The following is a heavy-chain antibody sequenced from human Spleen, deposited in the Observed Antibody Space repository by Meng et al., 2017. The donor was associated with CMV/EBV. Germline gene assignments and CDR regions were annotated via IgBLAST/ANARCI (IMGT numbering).Heavy chain of an antibody. CDR3: ARDTRTLYYYYGMDPTGSAFDI. Sequence: GESLKISCAASGFTFSSYSMNWVRQAPGKGLEWVSSISSSSSYIYYADSVKGRFTISRDNAKNSLYLQMNSLRAEDTAVYYCARDTRTLYYYYGMDPTGSAFDIWGQGTMVTVSS. V-gene: IGHV3-21*01. CDR1: GFTFSSYS. CDR2: ISSSSSYI. D-gene: IGHD4-17*01. J-gene: IGHJ3*02.